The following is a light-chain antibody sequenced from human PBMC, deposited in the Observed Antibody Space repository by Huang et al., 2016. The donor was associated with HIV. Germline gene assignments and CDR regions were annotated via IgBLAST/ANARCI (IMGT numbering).Light chain of an antibody. Sequence: ETVLTQPPGPLSLSPGERATLSCRASQSVTSDYLAWYQQKPGQAPRLLIYGASTRATGIPDRFRGSGSGTDFTLTISRLEPEDFAVYYCQQYGTSPLTFGGGTKVDIK. V-gene: IGKV3-20*01. CDR1: QSVTSDY. J-gene: IGKJ4*01. CDR2: GAS. CDR3: QQYGTSPLT.